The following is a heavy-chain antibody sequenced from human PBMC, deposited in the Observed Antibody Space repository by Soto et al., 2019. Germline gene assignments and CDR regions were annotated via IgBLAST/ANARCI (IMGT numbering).Heavy chain of an antibody. D-gene: IGHD2-8*01. CDR2: IIPIFGTA. CDR3: AAAGAGGVRQGF. V-gene: IGHV1-69*01. J-gene: IGHJ4*02. CDR1: GGTFSSYA. Sequence: QVQLVQSGAEVKKPGSSVKVSCKASGGTFSSYAISWVRQAPGHGLEGMGGIIPIFGTANYAQKFQGRVTITADESTSTAYMELSSLRSEDTAVYYCAAAGAGGVRQGFWGQGTLVTVSS.